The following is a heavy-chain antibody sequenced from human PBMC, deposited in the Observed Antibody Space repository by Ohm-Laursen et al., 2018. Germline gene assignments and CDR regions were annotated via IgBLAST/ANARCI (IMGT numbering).Heavy chain of an antibody. Sequence: SDTLSLTCTVSGGSISSYYWGWIRQPPGKGLEWIGSIYYSGSTYYNPSLKSRVTISVDTSKNQFSLKLSSVTAADTAVYYCARHGSDYDSDYWGQGTLVTVSS. CDR2: IYYSGST. CDR3: ARHGSDYDSDY. CDR1: GGSISSYY. J-gene: IGHJ4*02. V-gene: IGHV4-39*01. D-gene: IGHD3-22*01.